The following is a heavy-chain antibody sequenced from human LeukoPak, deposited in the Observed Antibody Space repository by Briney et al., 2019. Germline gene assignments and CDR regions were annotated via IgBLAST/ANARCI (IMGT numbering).Heavy chain of an antibody. CDR1: GGSISSSSYY. CDR3: AKSSGYCSGGSCHKPFDY. Sequence: ETLSLTCTVSGGSISSSSYYWGWIRQPPGKGLEWVSGFSGSGDNTYYADSVKGRFTISRDNSKNTLYLQMNSLRAEDTAVYYCAKSSGYCSGGSCHKPFDYWGQGTLVTVSS. D-gene: IGHD2-15*01. V-gene: IGHV3-23*01. J-gene: IGHJ4*02. CDR2: FSGSGDNT.